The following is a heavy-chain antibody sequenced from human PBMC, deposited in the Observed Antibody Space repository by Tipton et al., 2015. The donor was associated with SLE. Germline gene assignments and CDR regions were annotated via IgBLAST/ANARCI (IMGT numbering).Heavy chain of an antibody. CDR2: IYHSGTT. CDR3: ARSALNLMTTNYFDF. V-gene: IGHV4-38-2*02. D-gene: IGHD2-8*01. J-gene: IGHJ4*02. CDR1: NFSISNGYY. Sequence: GLVKPSETLSLTCSVSNFSISNGYYWAWIRQTPGKGLEWIGNIYHSGTTYYNPSLKSRVLLSVDTSKKQFSLRLSSVTATDTAIYYCARSALNLMTTNYFDFWGQGSLVTVSS.